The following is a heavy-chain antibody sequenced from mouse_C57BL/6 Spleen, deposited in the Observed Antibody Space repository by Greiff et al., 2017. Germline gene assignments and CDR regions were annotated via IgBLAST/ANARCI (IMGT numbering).Heavy chain of an antibody. CDR3: ARGDTFAY. V-gene: IGHV1-47*01. Sequence: QVQLQQSGAELVKPGASVKMSCKASGYTFTTYPIEWMKQNHGKSLEWIGNFHPYNDDTKYNEKFKGKATLTVDKSSSTAYMQLSSLTSEDSAVYYCARGDTFAYWGQGTLVTVSA. D-gene: IGHD3-3*01. CDR2: FHPYNDDT. J-gene: IGHJ3*01. CDR1: GYTFTTYP.